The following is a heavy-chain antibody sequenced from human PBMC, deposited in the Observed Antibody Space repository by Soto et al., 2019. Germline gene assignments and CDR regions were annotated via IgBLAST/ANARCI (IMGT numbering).Heavy chain of an antibody. J-gene: IGHJ4*02. CDR3: ARAPTNLDY. Sequence: SETLSLTCTVSGGSISSGGYYWSWIRQHPGKGLEWIGYIYYSGSTYSNPSLTSRVTISVDMSTNQCSLKMSYVTSADCAVYYCARAPTNLDYWGQVTLITVSS. CDR1: GGSISSGGYY. CDR2: IYYSGST. D-gene: IGHD5-12*01. V-gene: IGHV4-31*03.